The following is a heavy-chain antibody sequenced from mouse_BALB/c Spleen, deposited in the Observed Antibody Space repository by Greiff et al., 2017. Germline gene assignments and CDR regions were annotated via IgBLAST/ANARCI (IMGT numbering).Heavy chain of an antibody. CDR1: GYSFTSYW. J-gene: IGHJ4*01. CDR2: IDPSDSET. Sequence: QVQLQQSGPQLVRPGASVKISCKASGYSFTSYWMHWVKQRPGQGLEWIGMIDPSDSETRLNQKFKDKATLTVDKSSSTAYMQLSSPTSEDSAVYYCARRGDGPRDYAMDYWGQGTSVTVSS. V-gene: IGHV1S126*01. D-gene: IGHD2-3*01. CDR3: ARRGDGPRDYAMDY.